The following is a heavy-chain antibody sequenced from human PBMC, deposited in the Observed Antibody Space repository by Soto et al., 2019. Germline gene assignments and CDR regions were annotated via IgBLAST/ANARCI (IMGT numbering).Heavy chain of an antibody. Sequence: QVQLVESGGGVVQPGRSLRLTCAASGFTFSSNGMHWVRQAPGTGLEWVALVAYDGSKTYYGDSVRGRFTISRDNSENTLYLQINSLRAEYTAVYYCARWVGGSMYDNSGKYDSWGQGTLVTVSS. D-gene: IGHD3-22*01. V-gene: IGHV3-30*03. CDR2: VAYDGSKT. J-gene: IGHJ5*01. CDR3: ARWVGGSMYDNSGKYDS. CDR1: GFTFSSNG.